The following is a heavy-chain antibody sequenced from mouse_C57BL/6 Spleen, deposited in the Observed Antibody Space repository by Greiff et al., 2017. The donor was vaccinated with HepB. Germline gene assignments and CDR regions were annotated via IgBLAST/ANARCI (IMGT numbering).Heavy chain of an antibody. CDR3: ASAVVATDYFDY. CDR1: GYTFTSYW. CDR2: INPSNGGT. D-gene: IGHD1-1*01. J-gene: IGHJ2*01. Sequence: QVQLQQPGTELVKPGASVKLSCKASGYTFTSYWMHWVKQRPGQGLEWIGNINPSNGGTNYNEKFKSKATLTVDKSSSTAYMQLSSLTSEDAAVYYCASAVVATDYFDYWGQGTTLTVSS. V-gene: IGHV1-53*01.